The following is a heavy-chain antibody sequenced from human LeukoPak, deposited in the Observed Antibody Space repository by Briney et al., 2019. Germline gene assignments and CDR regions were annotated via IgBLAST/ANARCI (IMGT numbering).Heavy chain of an antibody. Sequence: GGSLRLSCAASGFTFSSYSMNWVRQAPGKGLEWVSHISSSSTIYYADSVKGRFTISRDNAENSLYLQMNSLRDEDTAVYYCARDVTTLRAPMYFDLWGRGTLVTVSS. D-gene: IGHD4-17*01. CDR1: GFTFSSYS. J-gene: IGHJ2*01. V-gene: IGHV3-48*02. CDR2: ISSSSTI. CDR3: ARDVTTLRAPMYFDL.